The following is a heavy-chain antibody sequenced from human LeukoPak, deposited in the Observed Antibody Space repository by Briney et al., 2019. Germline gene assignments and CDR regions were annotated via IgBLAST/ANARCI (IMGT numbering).Heavy chain of an antibody. J-gene: IGHJ5*02. Sequence: GASVKVSCKASGYTFTGYYMHWVRQAPGQGLEWMGWINPNSGGTNYAQKFQGRVTMTRDTSISTAYMELSRLRSDDTAVYYCAREAIVVVAATGWFDPWGQGTLVTVSS. V-gene: IGHV1-2*02. CDR2: INPNSGGT. CDR3: AREAIVVVAATGWFDP. D-gene: IGHD2-15*01. CDR1: GYTFTGYY.